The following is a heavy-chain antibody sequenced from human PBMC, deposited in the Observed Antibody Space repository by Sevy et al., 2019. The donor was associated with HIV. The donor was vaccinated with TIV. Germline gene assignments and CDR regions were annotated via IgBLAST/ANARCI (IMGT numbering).Heavy chain of an antibody. J-gene: IGHJ3*02. V-gene: IGHV3-23*01. CDR1: GFTFSNYA. D-gene: IGHD3-22*01. CDR3: AGGRYVSSSCFDAFDI. Sequence: GGSLRLSCAASGFTFSNYAMNWVRQAPGKGLEWVSTIFRSGGVTYYADSVKGRCTISRDNFKNTLNLQMHSLRAEDTAVYYCAGGRYVSSSCFDAFDIWGQGTMVTVSS. CDR2: IFRSGGVT.